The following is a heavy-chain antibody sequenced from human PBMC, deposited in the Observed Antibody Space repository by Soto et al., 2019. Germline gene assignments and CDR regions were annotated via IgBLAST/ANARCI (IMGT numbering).Heavy chain of an antibody. D-gene: IGHD1-26*01. CDR3: ARGRIVGDISYYYYGMDV. V-gene: IGHV1-46*01. CDR2: INPSGGST. Sequence: ASVKVSCKASGYTFTSYYMHWVRQAPGQGLEWMGIINPSGGSTSYAQKFQGRVTMTRDTSTSTVYMELSSLRSEDTAVYYCARGRIVGDISYYYYGMDVWGQGTTVTVSS. CDR1: GYTFTSYY. J-gene: IGHJ6*02.